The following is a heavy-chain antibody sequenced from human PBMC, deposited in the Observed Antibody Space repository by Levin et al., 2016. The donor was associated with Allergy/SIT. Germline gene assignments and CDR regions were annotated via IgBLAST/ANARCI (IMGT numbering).Heavy chain of an antibody. D-gene: IGHD3-22*01. Sequence: GESLKISCAASGFPFSTYGMHWVRQAPGKGLEWVTFIWYDGINKYYGDSVKGRFTISRDNSKKTLYLQMNSLRAEDTAVYYCVGDPPSSGYAFDIWGQGTMVTVSS. J-gene: IGHJ3*02. V-gene: IGHV3-33*01. CDR3: VGDPPSSGYAFDI. CDR2: IWYDGINK. CDR1: GFPFSTYG.